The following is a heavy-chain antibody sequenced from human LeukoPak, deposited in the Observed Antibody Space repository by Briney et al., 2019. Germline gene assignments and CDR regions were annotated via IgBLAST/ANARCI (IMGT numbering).Heavy chain of an antibody. D-gene: IGHD1-20*01. CDR3: ARDNNWSSDY. CDR1: GFTFSNYW. J-gene: IGHJ4*02. Sequence: GGSLRLSCAASGFTFSNYWMSWVRQAPGKGLEWVANIKQDGSGKYYVGSVKGRFTISRDNAKNSLYLQMNSLRAEDTAVYYCARDNNWSSDYWGQGTLVTVSS. V-gene: IGHV3-7*03. CDR2: IKQDGSGK.